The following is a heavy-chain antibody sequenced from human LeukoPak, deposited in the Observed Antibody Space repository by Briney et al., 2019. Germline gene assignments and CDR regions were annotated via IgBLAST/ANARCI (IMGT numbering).Heavy chain of an antibody. Sequence: PGGSLRLPCAASGFTFSSYWMSWVRQAPGKGLEWVANIKQDGSEKYYVDSVKGRFTISRDNAKNSLYLQMNSLRAEDTAVYYCARGLDIVVVVAATTAIDYWGQGTLVTVSS. CDR1: GFTFSSYW. V-gene: IGHV3-7*03. J-gene: IGHJ4*02. CDR2: IKQDGSEK. D-gene: IGHD2-15*01. CDR3: ARGLDIVVVVAATTAIDY.